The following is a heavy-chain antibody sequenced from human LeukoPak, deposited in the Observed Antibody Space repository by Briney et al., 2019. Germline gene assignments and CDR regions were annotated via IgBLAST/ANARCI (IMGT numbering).Heavy chain of an antibody. Sequence: PGGSLRLSCGASGFTFSSYWMHWVRQAPGKGLVWVSRINSDGSSTIYADSVKRLFTISRDNAKNTLYLQMNSLRGEDTAVYYCARDPEEGYFDYWGQGTLVTVSS. CDR3: ARDPEEGYFDY. J-gene: IGHJ4*02. CDR1: GFTFSSYW. CDR2: INSDGSST. V-gene: IGHV3-74*01.